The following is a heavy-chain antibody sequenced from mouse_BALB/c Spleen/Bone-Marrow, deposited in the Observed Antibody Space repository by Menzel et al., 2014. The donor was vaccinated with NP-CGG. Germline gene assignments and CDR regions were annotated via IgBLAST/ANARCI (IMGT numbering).Heavy chain of an antibody. D-gene: IGHD1-1*01. J-gene: IGHJ2*01. Sequence: EVKLMESGAELVKPGASVKLSCTASGFNIKDTYMHWVKQRPEQGLEWIGRIDPANGNTKYVPKFQGKATITADTSSNTAYLQLSSLTSEDTAVYYCARYYYGFYFDYWGQGTTLAVSS. CDR3: ARYYYGFYFDY. CDR1: GFNIKDTY. V-gene: IGHV14-3*02. CDR2: IDPANGNT.